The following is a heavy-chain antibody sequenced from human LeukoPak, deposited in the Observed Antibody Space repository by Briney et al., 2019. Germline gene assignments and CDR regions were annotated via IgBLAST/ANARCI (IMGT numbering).Heavy chain of an antibody. D-gene: IGHD6-13*01. J-gene: IGHJ2*01. V-gene: IGHV4-4*07. CDR1: GGSISSYY. CDR3: ARGSSSWFDWYFDL. CDR2: IYTSGST. Sequence: PETLSLTCTVSGGSISSYYWSWIRQPAGKGLEWIGRIYTSGSTNYNPSLKSRVTMSVDTSKNQFSLKLSSVTAADTAVYYCARGSSSWFDWYFDLWGRGTLVTVSS.